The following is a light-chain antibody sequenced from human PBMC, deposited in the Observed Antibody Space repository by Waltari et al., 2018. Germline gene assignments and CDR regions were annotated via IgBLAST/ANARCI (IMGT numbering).Light chain of an antibody. Sequence: DIVMPQTPLSSPVTLGQPASISCRSSQSLVHSDGNTYLSWYQQRPGQPPRLLISSVSSRYSGVPDRFSGRVAGTEVTLKISRVEGEDVGVYFGLQATQFPLTFGGGTKLEIK. V-gene: IGKV2-24*01. CDR2: SVS. CDR3: LQATQFPLT. J-gene: IGKJ4*01. CDR1: QSLVHSDGNTY.